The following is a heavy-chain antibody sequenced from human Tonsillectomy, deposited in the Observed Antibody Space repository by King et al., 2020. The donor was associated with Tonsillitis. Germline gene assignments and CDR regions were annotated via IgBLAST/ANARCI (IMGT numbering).Heavy chain of an antibody. J-gene: IGHJ4*02. V-gene: IGHV1-69*09. Sequence: QLVQSGAEVKKPGSSVKVSCKASGGTFSSYGISWVRQAPGQGLEWMGRIIPIVGIPNYAQKFQGRVTITADKSTSTAYMELSSLRSEDTAVYYCARAYGSGNYYIFDYWGQGTLVTVSS. CDR3: ARAYGSGNYYIFDY. D-gene: IGHD3-10*01. CDR2: IIPIVGIP. CDR1: GGTFSSYG.